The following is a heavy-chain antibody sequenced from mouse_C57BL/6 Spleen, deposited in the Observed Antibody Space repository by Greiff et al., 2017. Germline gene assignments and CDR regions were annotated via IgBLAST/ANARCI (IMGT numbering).Heavy chain of an antibody. Sequence: QVQLQQSGAELARPGASVKLSCKASGYTFTSYGISWVKQRTGQGLEWIGEIYPRSGNTYYNEKFKGKATLTADKSSSTAYMELRSLTSEDSAVFFCAREGVVNAMDYWGQGTSVTVSS. V-gene: IGHV1-81*01. CDR2: IYPRSGNT. CDR1: GYTFTSYG. CDR3: AREGVVNAMDY. J-gene: IGHJ4*01. D-gene: IGHD1-1*01.